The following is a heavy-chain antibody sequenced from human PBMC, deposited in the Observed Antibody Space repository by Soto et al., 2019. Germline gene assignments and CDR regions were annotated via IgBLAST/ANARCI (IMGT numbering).Heavy chain of an antibody. CDR1: GYTFTSHA. CDR3: ARRRAPRSDSCYGRDG. CDR2: INAGTGNT. V-gene: IGHV1-3*01. Sequence: QAQLVQSGAEVKKPGASVKISCKASGYTFTSHAMHWVRQAPGQRPEWLGWINAGTGNTRYSQKFDVRVTISMDTSANTSYMEMNRLTSADTAVYYCARRRAPRSDSCYGRDGWGQGTTVTVS. J-gene: IGHJ6*02.